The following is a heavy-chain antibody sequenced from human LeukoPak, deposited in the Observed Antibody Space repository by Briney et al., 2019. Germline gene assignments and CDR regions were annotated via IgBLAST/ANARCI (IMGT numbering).Heavy chain of an antibody. CDR1: GYTFTGYY. D-gene: IGHD1-26*01. J-gene: IGHJ4*02. CDR3: ARETVGATTGYYFDC. V-gene: IGHV1-2*02. Sequence: ASVKVSCKASGYTFTGYYMHWVRQAPGQGLEWMGWINPNSGGTNYAQKFQGRVTMTRDTSISTAYMVLSRLRSDDTAVYYCARETVGATTGYYFDCWGQGTLVTVSS. CDR2: INPNSGGT.